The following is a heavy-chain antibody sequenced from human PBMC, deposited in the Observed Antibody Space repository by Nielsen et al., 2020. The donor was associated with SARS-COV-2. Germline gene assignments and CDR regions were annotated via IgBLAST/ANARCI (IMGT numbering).Heavy chain of an antibody. J-gene: IGHJ6*02. Sequence: SETLSLTCSVSGYSITGGYYWGWIRQPPGKGLEWIGSIYHGSIYHGGNTQYNPSLKSRVTISVDTSKNQFSLKLRSVATADTALYYCARGTPHYYGRRTGYYGMDVWGQGTTVTVSS. V-gene: IGHV4-38-2*02. D-gene: IGHD3-10*01. CDR3: ARGTPHYYGRRTGYYGMDV. CDR1: GYSITGGYY. CDR2: IYHGGNT.